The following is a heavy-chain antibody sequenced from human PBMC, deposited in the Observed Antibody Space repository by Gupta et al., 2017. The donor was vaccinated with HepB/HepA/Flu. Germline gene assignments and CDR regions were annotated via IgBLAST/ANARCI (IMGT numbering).Heavy chain of an antibody. Sequence: EVQLVESGGGLVQPGRSLRLSCEASGFMFEDFAMHWVRQVPGKGLEWVSGISWNSRKIGYADSLKDRFTISRDNARKTVYLEMGSLRAEDTATYYCAKSKGTGTSYGMDVWGQGTTVSVS. CDR1: GFMFEDFA. V-gene: IGHV3-9*01. CDR2: ISWNSRKI. CDR3: AKSKGTGTSYGMDV. J-gene: IGHJ6*02. D-gene: IGHD1-7*01.